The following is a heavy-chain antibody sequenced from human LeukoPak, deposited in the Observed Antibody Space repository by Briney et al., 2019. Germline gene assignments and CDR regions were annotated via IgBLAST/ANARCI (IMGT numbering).Heavy chain of an antibody. CDR1: GFTFSSYA. CDR2: ISGSGGST. V-gene: IGHV3-23*01. D-gene: IGHD3-22*01. J-gene: IGHJ4*02. CDR3: AKRAGFYYDSSGIDY. Sequence: PGGSLRLSCAASGFTFSSYAMSWVRQAPGKGLEWVSAISGSGGSTYYADSVRGRFTIPRDNSKNTLYLQMNGLRAEDTAVYYCAKRAGFYYDSSGIDYWGQGTLVTVSS.